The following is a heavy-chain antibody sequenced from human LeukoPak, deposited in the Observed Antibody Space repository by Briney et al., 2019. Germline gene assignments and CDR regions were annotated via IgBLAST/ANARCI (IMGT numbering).Heavy chain of an antibody. CDR1: GGSFSGYY. CDR3: ARALSSGSYYFDY. J-gene: IGHJ4*02. CDR2: INHSGST. V-gene: IGHV4-34*01. Sequence: SETLSLTCAVYGGSFSGYYWSWIRQPPGKGLEWIGEINHSGSTNYNPSLKSRVTISVDTSKNQFSLKLSSVTAADTAVYYCARALSSGSYYFDYWGQGTLVTVSS. D-gene: IGHD6-19*01.